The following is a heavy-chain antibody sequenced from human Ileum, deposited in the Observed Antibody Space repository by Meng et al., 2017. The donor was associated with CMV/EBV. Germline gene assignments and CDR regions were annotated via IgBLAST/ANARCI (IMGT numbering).Heavy chain of an antibody. J-gene: IGHJ4*02. D-gene: IGHD3-3*01. V-gene: IGHV3-7*03. CDR1: GFSFSSKW. CDR2: INTDGSEI. CDR3: VKYDFWSGYSFDS. Sequence: ASGFSFSSKWMSWVRQGLGKGLEWVANINTDGSEIYYADSLRGRFTISRDNARNSVYLQIYSLRAEDTAVYYCVKYDFWSGYSFDSWGQGTLVTVSS.